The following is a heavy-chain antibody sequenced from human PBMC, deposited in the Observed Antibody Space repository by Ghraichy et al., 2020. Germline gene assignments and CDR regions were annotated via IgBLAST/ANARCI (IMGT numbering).Heavy chain of an antibody. CDR1: GFTFSDYY. CDR3: ASSPSGYDYMDV. CDR2: ISSSSSYT. J-gene: IGHJ6*04. Sequence: GGSLRLSCAASGFTFSDYYMNWIRHAPGKGLKWVSYISSSSSYTTYADSVKGRFTISRDNAKNSLYLQMNSLRAEDTAVYYCASSPSGYDYMDVWGKGTTVTVSS. V-gene: IGHV3-11*03. D-gene: IGHD5-12*01.